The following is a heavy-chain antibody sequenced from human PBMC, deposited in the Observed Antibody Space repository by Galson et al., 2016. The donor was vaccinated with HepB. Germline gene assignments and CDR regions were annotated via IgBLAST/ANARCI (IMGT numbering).Heavy chain of an antibody. J-gene: IGHJ6*02. V-gene: IGHV2-26*01. CDR2: IFSSGEK. CDR3: ARMTVYYDFWSAYTYYYYGMDV. CDR1: GFSLTNGKVA. D-gene: IGHD3-3*01. Sequence: PALVKPTQTLTLTCTVSGFSLTNGKVAVSWVRQPPGKALEWLAHIFSSGEKSYSTSLKNRLSISKDSSKSQVVLTMTKMDPVDTATYYCARMTVYYDFWSAYTYYYYGMDVWGLGTTVTVSS.